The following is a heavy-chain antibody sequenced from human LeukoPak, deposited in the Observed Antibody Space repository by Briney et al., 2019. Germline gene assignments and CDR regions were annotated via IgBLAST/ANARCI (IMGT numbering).Heavy chain of an antibody. V-gene: IGHV1-3*01. Sequence: ASVKVSCKASGYTFTNYAIHWVRQAPGQRLEWMGWINAVNGNTKYSQKFQGRVTITRDTSASTAYMELSSLRSEDTAVYYCAREYDFWSGYLIGIGYWGQGTLVTVSS. J-gene: IGHJ4*02. CDR2: INAVNGNT. CDR1: GYTFTNYA. D-gene: IGHD3-3*01. CDR3: AREYDFWSGYLIGIGY.